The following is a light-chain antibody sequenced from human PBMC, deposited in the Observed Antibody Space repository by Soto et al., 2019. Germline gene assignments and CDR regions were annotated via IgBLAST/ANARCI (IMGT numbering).Light chain of an antibody. J-gene: IGLJ1*01. CDR2: DVS. CDR3: SSYASSSPFV. CDR1: GSDVGGYKY. V-gene: IGLV2-14*01. Sequence: SVLAQPASVSGSPGQSITISCTGTGSDVGGYKYVSWYQQLPGKAPKLMIYDVSYRPSGVSDRFSGSKSGNTASLIISGLQAEDEADYYCSSYASSSPFVFGTGTRSPS.